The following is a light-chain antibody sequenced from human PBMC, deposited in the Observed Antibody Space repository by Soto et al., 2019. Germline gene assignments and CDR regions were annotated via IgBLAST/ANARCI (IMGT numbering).Light chain of an antibody. V-gene: IGKV3-11*01. CDR3: QQRNNWPLYT. J-gene: IGKJ2*01. Sequence: EIVLTQSPATLSLSPGERATLSCRASQSVSSYLAWYQQKPGQAPRRLIYDASNRATGIPVRFSGSGSGTDFTLTISSLEPEDFAVYYCQQRNNWPLYTFGQGTKLEIK. CDR1: QSVSSY. CDR2: DAS.